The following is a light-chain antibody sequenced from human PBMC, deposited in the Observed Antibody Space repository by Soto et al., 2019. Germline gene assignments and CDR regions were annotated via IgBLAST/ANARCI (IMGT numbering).Light chain of an antibody. CDR1: QSVFSSY. CDR3: QQYGSSPLT. Sequence: EIVLTQSPGTLSLSPGERATLSCRASQSVFSSYLAWYQQKPGQAPRLLIYGASSKDTGIPDRFSGSGSGTDFTLTIIRLEHEDFAVYYCQQYGSSPLTFGRGTKVEIK. V-gene: IGKV3-20*01. CDR2: GAS. J-gene: IGKJ4*01.